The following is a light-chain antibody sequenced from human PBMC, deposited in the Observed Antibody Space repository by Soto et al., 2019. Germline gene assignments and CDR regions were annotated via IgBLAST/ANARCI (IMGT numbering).Light chain of an antibody. J-gene: IGKJ1*01. CDR2: KAS. CDR3: QHYNSYSEA. Sequence: DIQMTQSPSTLSGSVGDRVTITCRASQTISSWLAWYQQKPGKAPKPLIYKASTLKSGVPSRFSGSGSGTELTLTISSLQPDDFATYYCQHYNSYSEAFGQGTKVDIK. CDR1: QTISSW. V-gene: IGKV1-5*03.